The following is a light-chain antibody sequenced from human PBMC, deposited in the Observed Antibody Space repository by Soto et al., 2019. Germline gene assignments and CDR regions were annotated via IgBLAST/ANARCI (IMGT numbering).Light chain of an antibody. Sequence: SPGQSITISCAGTSSDIGGYNYVSWYQQHPGKAPKVMIYEVSNRPSGVSNRFSGSKSGNTASLTISGLQAEDEADYYCSSYTSSSTLYVFGSGTKVTVL. CDR3: SSYTSSSTLYV. V-gene: IGLV2-14*01. CDR1: SSDIGGYNY. CDR2: EVS. J-gene: IGLJ1*01.